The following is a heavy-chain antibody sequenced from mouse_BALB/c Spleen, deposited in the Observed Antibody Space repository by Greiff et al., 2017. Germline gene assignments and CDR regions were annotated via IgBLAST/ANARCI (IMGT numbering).Heavy chain of an antibody. CDR2: IWAGGST. J-gene: IGHJ1*01. D-gene: IGHD2-1*01. CDR3: ATYGNWYIDV. V-gene: IGHV2-9*02. Sequence: QVQLQQSGPGLVAPSQSLSITCTVSGFSLTSYGVHWVRQPPGKGLEWLGVIWAGGSTNYNSALMSRLSISKDNSKSQVFLKMNSLQTDDTAMYYCATYGNWYIDVWGAGTTVTVSS. CDR1: GFSLTSYG.